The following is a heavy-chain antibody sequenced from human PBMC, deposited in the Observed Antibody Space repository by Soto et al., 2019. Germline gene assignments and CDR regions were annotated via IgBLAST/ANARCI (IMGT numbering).Heavy chain of an antibody. CDR3: AREGPAPYYYYGMDV. CDR1: GYSFTTYG. Sequence: QVQLVQSGGEVKKPGASVKVSCKTSGYSFTTYGISWVRQAPGQGLEWMGWISAYNGNTNYAQKLQDRVTMTTDTSTSTAYMELRGLRSDDTAVYYCAREGPAPYYYYGMDVWGQGSTVTVSS. J-gene: IGHJ6*02. CDR2: ISAYNGNT. V-gene: IGHV1-18*01.